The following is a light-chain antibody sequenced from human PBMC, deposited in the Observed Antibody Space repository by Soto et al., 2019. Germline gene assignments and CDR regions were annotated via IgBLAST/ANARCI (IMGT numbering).Light chain of an antibody. J-gene: IGKJ1*01. V-gene: IGKV3-15*01. CDR1: QSFNSIY. Sequence: EIVMTQSPATLSVSPGERATLSCRASQSFNSIYLAWYQQKPGQAPRLLIYGATTRATGVPARFSGSGSGTEFTLTISNLQAEDSAVYHCHQYSNTFRTFGQGTKVDIK. CDR2: GAT. CDR3: HQYSNTFRT.